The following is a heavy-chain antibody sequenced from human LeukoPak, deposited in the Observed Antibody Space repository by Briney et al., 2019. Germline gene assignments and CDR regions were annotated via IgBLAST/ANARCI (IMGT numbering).Heavy chain of an antibody. CDR2: IIPIFGTA. D-gene: IGHD2-15*01. V-gene: IGHV1-69*06. Sequence: VKVSCKASGGTFSSYAISWVRQAPGQGLEWMGRIIPIFGTANYAQKFQGRVTITADKSTSTAYMELSSLRSEDTAVYYCARGGYCSGGSCYSDYYYYMDVWGKGTTVTVSS. CDR3: ARGGYCSGGSCYSDYYYYMDV. CDR1: GGTFSSYA. J-gene: IGHJ6*03.